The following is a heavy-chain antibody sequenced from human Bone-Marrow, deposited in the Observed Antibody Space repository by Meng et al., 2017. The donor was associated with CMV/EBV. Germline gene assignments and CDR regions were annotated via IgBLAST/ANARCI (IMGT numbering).Heavy chain of an antibody. V-gene: IGHV3-73*01. CDR1: GFTFSGSA. D-gene: IGHD6-6*01. J-gene: IGHJ6*02. CDR3: TFSIAPYYYYVLDV. Sequence: GESLKISCAASGFTFSGSAMHWVRQASGKGLEWVGRIRSKANSYATAYAASVDGRFTISRDDSKNTAYLQMNSLKTEDTAVYYCTFSIAPYYYYVLDVWGQGTTVTVSS. CDR2: IRSKANSYAT.